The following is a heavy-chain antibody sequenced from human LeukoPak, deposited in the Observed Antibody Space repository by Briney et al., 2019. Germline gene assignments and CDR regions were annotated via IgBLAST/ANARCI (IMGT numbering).Heavy chain of an antibody. CDR3: ARSYESIDNYFDY. D-gene: IGHD3-22*01. CDR2: IYYSGST. V-gene: IGHV4-59*01. J-gene: IGHJ4*02. CDR1: GGSISSYY. Sequence: SETLSLTCAVSGGSISSYYWSWIRQPPGKGLEWIGYIYYSGSTNYNPSLKSRVTISVDTSKNQFSLKLSSVTAADTAVYYCARSYESIDNYFDYWGQGTLVTVSS.